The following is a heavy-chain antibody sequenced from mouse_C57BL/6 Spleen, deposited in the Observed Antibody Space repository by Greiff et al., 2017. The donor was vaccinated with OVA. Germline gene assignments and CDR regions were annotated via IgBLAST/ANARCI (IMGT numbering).Heavy chain of an antibody. CDR3: ARSGEYDYDVGFAY. J-gene: IGHJ3*01. Sequence: QVQLKQPGTELAKPGASVKLSCKASGYTFTSYWMHWVKQRPGQGLEWIGNINPSNGGTNYNEKFKSKATLTVDKSSSTAYMQLSSLTSEDSAVYYCARSGEYDYDVGFAYWGQGTLVTVSA. V-gene: IGHV1-53*01. CDR2: INPSNGGT. CDR1: GYTFTSYW. D-gene: IGHD2-4*01.